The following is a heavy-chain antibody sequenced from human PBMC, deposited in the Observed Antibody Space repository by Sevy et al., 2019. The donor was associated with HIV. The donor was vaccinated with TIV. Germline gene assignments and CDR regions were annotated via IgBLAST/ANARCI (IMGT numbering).Heavy chain of an antibody. Sequence: GGSLRLSCAASGFTFSSYSMNWVRQAPGKGLEWVSSISSSSSHIYYADSVKGRFTISRDNAKNSLYLQMNSLRAEDTAVYYCARAPENYCSGGSCYHHWGQGTLVTVSS. CDR2: ISSSSSHI. D-gene: IGHD2-15*01. CDR1: GFTFSSYS. CDR3: ARAPENYCSGGSCYHH. J-gene: IGHJ5*02. V-gene: IGHV3-21*01.